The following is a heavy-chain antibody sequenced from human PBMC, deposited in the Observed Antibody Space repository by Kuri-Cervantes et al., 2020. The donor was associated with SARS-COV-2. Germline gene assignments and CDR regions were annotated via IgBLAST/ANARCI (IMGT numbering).Heavy chain of an antibody. J-gene: IGHJ6*02. CDR1: GGSFSGYY. CDR3: AGPHFWSGTYGMDV. D-gene: IGHD3-3*02. Sequence: SETLSLTCAVYGGSFSGYYWSWIRQPPGKGLEWIGEINHSGSTNYNPSLKSRVTISVDTSKNQFSLKLRSVTAADTAVYYCAGPHFWSGTYGMDVWGQGTTVTVSS. V-gene: IGHV4-34*01. CDR2: INHSGST.